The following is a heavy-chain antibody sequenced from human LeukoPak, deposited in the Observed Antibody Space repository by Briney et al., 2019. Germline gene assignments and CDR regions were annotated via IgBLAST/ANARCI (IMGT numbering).Heavy chain of an antibody. V-gene: IGHV3-23*01. D-gene: IGHD3-3*01. CDR1: GFTFSSYA. J-gene: IGHJ4*02. CDR3: ARFSIRFLLPGHY. CDR2: ISGSGGST. Sequence: SGGSLRRSCAASGFTFSSYAMSWVRQAPGKGLEWGSAISGSGGSTYYADSVKGRFTIARDNSKNTLYLQMNSLRAEDTVVYYCARFSIRFLLPGHYWGQGTLVTVSS.